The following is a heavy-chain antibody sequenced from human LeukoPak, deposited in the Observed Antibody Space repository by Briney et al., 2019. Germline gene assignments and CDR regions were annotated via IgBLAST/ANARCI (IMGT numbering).Heavy chain of an antibody. Sequence: SETLSLTCTVSGGSISSGSYYWSWIRQPAGKGLEWIGRIYTSGSTNYNPSLKSRVTISVDTSKNQLSLKLSSVTAADAAVYYCAKEMATIMGNWFDPWGQGTLVTVSS. V-gene: IGHV4-61*02. D-gene: IGHD5-24*01. CDR2: IYTSGST. CDR3: AKEMATIMGNWFDP. CDR1: GGSISSGSYY. J-gene: IGHJ5*02.